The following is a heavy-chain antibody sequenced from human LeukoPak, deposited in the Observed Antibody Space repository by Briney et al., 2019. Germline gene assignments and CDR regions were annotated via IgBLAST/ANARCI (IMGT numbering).Heavy chain of an antibody. V-gene: IGHV3-30*18. J-gene: IGHJ4*02. CDR2: ISYDGTNK. D-gene: IGHD3-22*01. CDR3: AKDPGYYDSSGYIFDY. Sequence: GGSLRLSCAASEFTFSTYAIHWVRQTPGKGLQWVAVISYDGTNKYYADSVKGRFTISRDNSKNTLYLQMNSLSAEDTAVYYCAKDPGYYDSSGYIFDYWGQGTLVTVSS. CDR1: EFTFSTYA.